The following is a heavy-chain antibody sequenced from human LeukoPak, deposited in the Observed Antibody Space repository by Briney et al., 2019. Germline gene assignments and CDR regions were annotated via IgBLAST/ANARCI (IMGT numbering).Heavy chain of an antibody. V-gene: IGHV1-2*02. CDR3: ARTDIVVVPAAGYDAFDI. CDR1: GYTFTGYY. D-gene: IGHD2-2*01. CDR2: INPNSGGT. J-gene: IGHJ3*02. Sequence: ASVKVSCKASGYTFTGYYMHWVRQAPGQGLEWMGWINPNSGGTNYAQKFQGRVTMTTDTSTSTAYMELRSLRSDDTAVYYCARTDIVVVPAAGYDAFDIWGQGTMVTVSS.